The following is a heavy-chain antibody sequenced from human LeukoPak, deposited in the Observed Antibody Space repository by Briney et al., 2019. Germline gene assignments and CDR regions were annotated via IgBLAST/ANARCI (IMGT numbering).Heavy chain of an antibody. CDR3: AKDRSEGRRGFFDY. CDR1: GFTFSSYG. CDR2: IRYDGSNK. D-gene: IGHD3-10*01. Sequence: PGGSLRLSCAASGFTFSSYGMHWVRQAPGKGLEWVAFIRYDGSNKYYADSVKGRFTISRDNSKNTLYLQMNSLRAEDTAVYYCAKDRSEGRRGFFDYWGQGTLVTVSS. J-gene: IGHJ4*02. V-gene: IGHV3-30*02.